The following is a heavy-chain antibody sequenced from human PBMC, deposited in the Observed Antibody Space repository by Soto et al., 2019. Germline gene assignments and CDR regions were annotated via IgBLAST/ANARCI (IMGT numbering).Heavy chain of an antibody. CDR3: ARVGHCGQGVGYANYYGMDV. Sequence: QLQLQESGSGLVKPPQTLSLTCAVSGGSISVAGYSWSWIRRPPGKGLEWIGPIYHGGRTYFNPSLRSRATISMDTYSNQFSLRLTSVTAADTAVYFCARVGHCGQGVGYANYYGMDVWGQGTTVTVSS. CDR2: IYHGGRT. J-gene: IGHJ6*02. CDR1: GGSISVAGYS. V-gene: IGHV4-30-2*01. D-gene: IGHD3-16*01.